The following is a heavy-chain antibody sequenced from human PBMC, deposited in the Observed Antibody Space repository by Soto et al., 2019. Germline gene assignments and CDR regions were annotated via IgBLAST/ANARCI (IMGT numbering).Heavy chain of an antibody. J-gene: IGHJ4*02. Sequence: GGSLRLSCAASGFTFSSYAMHWVRQAPGKGLEWVAVISYDGNNKYYADSVKGRFTISRDNSKNTLYLQMNSLRAEDTAVYYCARGILEGELLLPLDYGGRGTLVTAPS. V-gene: IGHV3-30-3*01. D-gene: IGHD1-26*01. CDR1: GFTFSSYA. CDR2: ISYDGNNK. CDR3: ARGILEGELLLPLDY.